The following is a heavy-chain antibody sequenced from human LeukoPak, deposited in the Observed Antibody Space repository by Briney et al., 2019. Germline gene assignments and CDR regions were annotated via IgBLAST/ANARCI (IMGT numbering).Heavy chain of an antibody. V-gene: IGHV4-28*05. J-gene: IGHJ5*02. Sequence: SETLSLTCAVSGYSISSSNWWVWIRQSPGKGLEWIGNVYFSGSIYYNPSLKTRVHMAIDTSKNQFSLNLSSVTAVDSAVYFCAKGGYYYDSPFDPWGQGALVIVSS. D-gene: IGHD3-22*01. CDR2: VYFSGSI. CDR1: GYSISSSNW. CDR3: AKGGYYYDSPFDP.